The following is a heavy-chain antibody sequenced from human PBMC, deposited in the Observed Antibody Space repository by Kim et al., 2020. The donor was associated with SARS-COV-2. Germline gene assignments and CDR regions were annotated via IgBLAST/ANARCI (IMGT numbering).Heavy chain of an antibody. V-gene: IGHV4-34*01. CDR1: GGSFSGYY. D-gene: IGHD3-10*01. CDR2: INHSGST. CDR3: ARGPRGSRISVAFDI. Sequence: SETLSLTCAVYGGSFSGYYWSWIRQPPGKGLEWIGEINHSGSTNYNPSLKSRVTISVDTSKNQFSLKLSSVTAADTAVYYCARGPRGSRISVAFDIWGQGTMVTVSS. J-gene: IGHJ3*02.